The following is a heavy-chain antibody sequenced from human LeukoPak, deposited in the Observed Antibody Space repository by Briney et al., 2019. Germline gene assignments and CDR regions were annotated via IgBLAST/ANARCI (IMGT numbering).Heavy chain of an antibody. Sequence: SETLSLTCAVYGGSFSDYYWSWIRQPPGKGLEWIGEINHSENTNYNPSLKSRVTISVDTSKNQFSLKLSSVTAADTAVYYCARAETYYYDTSGYFIFDYWGQGTVVTVSS. J-gene: IGHJ4*02. CDR3: ARAETYYYDTSGYFIFDY. CDR2: INHSENT. V-gene: IGHV4-34*01. CDR1: GGSFSDYY. D-gene: IGHD3-22*01.